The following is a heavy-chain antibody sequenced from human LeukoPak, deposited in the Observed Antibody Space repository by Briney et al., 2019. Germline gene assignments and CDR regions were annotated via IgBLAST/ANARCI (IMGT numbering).Heavy chain of an antibody. CDR1: GGSISSSNW. J-gene: IGHJ4*02. V-gene: IGHV4-4*02. D-gene: IGHD6-13*01. CDR2: IYHNGST. CDR3: ARSIAAAGTGY. Sequence: SGTLSLTCAVSGGSISSSNWRSWVRQPPGKGLEGSWEIYHNGSTNYNPSLKRRDTISVDKSKNQFSLKLRSVTGADAAVYHCARSIAAAGTGYWGQGTLVTVSS.